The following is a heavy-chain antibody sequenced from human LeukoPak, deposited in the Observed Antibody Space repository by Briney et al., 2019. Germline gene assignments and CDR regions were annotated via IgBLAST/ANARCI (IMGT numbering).Heavy chain of an antibody. CDR3: AKEGSGSYRGKGPSFDY. J-gene: IGHJ4*02. D-gene: IGHD1-26*01. Sequence: GGSLRLSCAASGFTFSSYGMHWVRQAPGKGLEWVAFIRYDGSNKYYADSVKGRFTISRDNSKNTLYLQMNSLRAEDTAVYYCAKEGSGSYRGKGPSFDYWGQGTLVTVSS. CDR2: IRYDGSNK. CDR1: GFTFSSYG. V-gene: IGHV3-30*02.